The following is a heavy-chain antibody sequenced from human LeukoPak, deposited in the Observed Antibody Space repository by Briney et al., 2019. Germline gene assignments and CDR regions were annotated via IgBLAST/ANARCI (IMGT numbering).Heavy chain of an antibody. V-gene: IGHV4-34*01. CDR2: INHSGST. J-gene: IGHJ4*02. CDR3: ARGFPNPEGIVGATFFDY. CDR1: GGSFSGYY. D-gene: IGHD1-26*01. Sequence: SETLSLTCAVYGGSFSGYYWSWIRQPPGKGLEWIGEINHSGSTNYNPSLKSRVTISVDTSKNQFSLKLSSVTAADTAVYYCARGFPNPEGIVGATFFDYWGQGTLVTVSS.